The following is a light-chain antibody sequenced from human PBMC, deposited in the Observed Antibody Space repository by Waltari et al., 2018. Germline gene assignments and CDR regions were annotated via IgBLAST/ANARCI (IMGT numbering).Light chain of an antibody. J-gene: IGLJ2*01. Sequence: SYVLTQSPSVSVAPGQTARFTCGGDNMGGKSVHWYQQKPGQAPGRVVYDESDRPSGVPGRLSGSNSGNTATLTISRVEAGYEADYYCQVWDSSSDRVFGGGTKLTVL. CDR2: DES. CDR3: QVWDSSSDRV. V-gene: IGLV3-21*02. CDR1: NMGGKS.